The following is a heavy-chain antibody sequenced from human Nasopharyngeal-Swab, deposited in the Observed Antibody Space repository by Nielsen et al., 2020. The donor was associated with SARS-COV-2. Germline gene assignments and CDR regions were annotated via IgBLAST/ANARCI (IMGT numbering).Heavy chain of an antibody. CDR2: IYYSGST. J-gene: IGHJ3*02. Sequence: PGKGLEWIGSIYYSGSTYYNPSLKSRVTISVDTSKSQFSLKLSSVTAADTAVYYCARPNTPEDIVVVPAAIAFDIWGQGTMVTVSS. D-gene: IGHD2-2*01. CDR3: ARPNTPEDIVVVPAAIAFDI. V-gene: IGHV4-39*01.